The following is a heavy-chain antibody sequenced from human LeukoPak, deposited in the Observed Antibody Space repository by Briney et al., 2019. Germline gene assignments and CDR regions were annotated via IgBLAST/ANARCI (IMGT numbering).Heavy chain of an antibody. CDR3: ARGPEQLVVFDY. Sequence: PGRSLRLSCAASGFTFSSYAMHWVRQAPGKGLEWVAVISYDGSNKYYADSVKGRFTISRDNSKNTLYLQMNSLRAEDTAVYYCARGPEQLVVFDYWGQGTLVTVSS. J-gene: IGHJ4*02. V-gene: IGHV3-30-3*01. CDR2: ISYDGSNK. D-gene: IGHD6-13*01. CDR1: GFTFSSYA.